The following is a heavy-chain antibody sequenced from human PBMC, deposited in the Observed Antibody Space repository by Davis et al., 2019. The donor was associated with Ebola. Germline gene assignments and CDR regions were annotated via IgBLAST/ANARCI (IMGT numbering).Heavy chain of an antibody. Sequence: GESLKISCAASGFTFSSYAMHWLRQAPGKGLEWVAVISYDGSNKYYADSVKGRFTISRDNAKNSLYLQMNSLRAEDTAVYYCARDSEDIVVVVAATLDYWGQGTLVTVSS. CDR2: ISYDGSNK. D-gene: IGHD2-15*01. CDR1: GFTFSSYA. J-gene: IGHJ4*02. CDR3: ARDSEDIVVVVAATLDY. V-gene: IGHV3-30-3*01.